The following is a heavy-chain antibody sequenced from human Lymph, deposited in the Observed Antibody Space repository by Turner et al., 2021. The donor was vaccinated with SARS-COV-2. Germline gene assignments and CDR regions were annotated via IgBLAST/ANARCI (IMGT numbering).Heavy chain of an antibody. Sequence: DVQLVETGGGLIQPGGSLILSCAASGIIVSRNYMNWVRKAPGKGLEWVAVIYSGGTTYYADSVKGRFTISRDNSKNTLYLQMNSLRVEDTAVYYCARDLGTYGMDVWGQGTTVTVSS. CDR1: GIIVSRNY. V-gene: IGHV3-53*02. J-gene: IGHJ6*02. D-gene: IGHD6-13*01. CDR3: ARDLGTYGMDV. CDR2: IYSGGTT.